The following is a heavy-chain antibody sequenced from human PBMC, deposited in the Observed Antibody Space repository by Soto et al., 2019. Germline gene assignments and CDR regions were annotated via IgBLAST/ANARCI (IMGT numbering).Heavy chain of an antibody. D-gene: IGHD2-15*01. CDR1: GFTFSSYA. CDR3: AKEHIVVVVAGYFDY. J-gene: IGHJ4*02. Sequence: GGSLRLSCAAAGFTFSSYAMHWVRQAPGKGLEWVAVISYDGSNKYYADSVKGRFTISRDNSKNTLYLQMNSLRAEDTAVYYCAKEHIVVVVAGYFDYWGQGTLVTVSS. V-gene: IGHV3-30-3*01. CDR2: ISYDGSNK.